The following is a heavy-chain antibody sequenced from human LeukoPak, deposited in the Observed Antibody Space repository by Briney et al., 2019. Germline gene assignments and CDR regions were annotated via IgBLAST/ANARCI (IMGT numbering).Heavy chain of an antibody. Sequence: GGSLRLSCAASGLTFTDFWMNWVRQAPGKGLEWVSAIGGGGGSTYYADSVKGRFTISRDNSKNTLYLQMNSLRAEDTALYYCAKGRSRSGPDYWGQGALVTVSS. V-gene: IGHV3-23*01. D-gene: IGHD2-15*01. CDR1: GLTFTDFW. CDR3: AKGRSRSGPDY. J-gene: IGHJ4*02. CDR2: IGGGGGST.